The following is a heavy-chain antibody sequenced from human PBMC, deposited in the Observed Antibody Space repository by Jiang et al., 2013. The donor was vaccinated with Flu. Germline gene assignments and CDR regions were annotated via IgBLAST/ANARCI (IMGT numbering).Heavy chain of an antibody. Sequence: SGAEVKKTGSSVKVSCKASGYTFTYRYLHWVRQAPGQALEWMGWITPFNGNTNYAQKFQDRVTITRDRSMSTAYMELSSLRSEDTAMYYCAHLPITGSSYAFDIWGQGTMVTVSS. CDR1: GYTFTYRY. V-gene: IGHV1-45*02. J-gene: IGHJ3*02. CDR2: ITPFNGNT. CDR3: AHLPITGSSYAFDI. D-gene: IGHD2-15*01.